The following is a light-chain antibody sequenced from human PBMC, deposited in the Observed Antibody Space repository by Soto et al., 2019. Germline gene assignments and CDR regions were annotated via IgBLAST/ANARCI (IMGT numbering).Light chain of an antibody. J-gene: IGLJ1*01. CDR2: EVS. Sequence: QSALTQPASVSGSPGQSITISCTGTSSDVGGYNYVSWYQQYPGKAPKLMIYEVSNRPSGVSNRFSGSKSGNTASLTISGLQAEDEADYYCSSYTGTSSYVFGTGTKLTVL. V-gene: IGLV2-14*01. CDR1: SSDVGGYNY. CDR3: SSYTGTSSYV.